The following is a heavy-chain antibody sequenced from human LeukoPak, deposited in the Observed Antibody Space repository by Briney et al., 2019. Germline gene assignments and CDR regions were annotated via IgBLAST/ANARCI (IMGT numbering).Heavy chain of an antibody. CDR1: GFTLSDYY. CDR2: ISSSGSTI. CDR3: ARAGYDYVWGSYRLTDFDY. J-gene: IGHJ4*02. V-gene: IGHV3-11*01. Sequence: GGSLRLSCAASGFTLSDYYMSWIRQALGKGLEWVSYISSSGSTIYYADSVKGRFTISRDNAKNSLYLQMNSLRAEDTAVYYCARAGYDYVWGSYRLTDFDYWGQGTLVTVSS. D-gene: IGHD3-16*02.